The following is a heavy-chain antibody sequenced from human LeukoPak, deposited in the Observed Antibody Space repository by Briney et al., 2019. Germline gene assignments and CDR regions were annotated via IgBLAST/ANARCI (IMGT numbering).Heavy chain of an antibody. CDR3: AKDGRGYYDSSGYDYYFDY. CDR1: GFTFSSYW. J-gene: IGHJ4*02. V-gene: IGHV3-7*03. CDR2: IKQDGSEK. Sequence: GGSLRLSCAASGFTFSSYWMSWVRQAPGKGLEWVANIKQDGSEKYYVDSVKGRFTISRDNAKNSLYLQMNSLRAEDTAVYYCAKDGRGYYDSSGYDYYFDYWGQGTLVTVSS. D-gene: IGHD3-22*01.